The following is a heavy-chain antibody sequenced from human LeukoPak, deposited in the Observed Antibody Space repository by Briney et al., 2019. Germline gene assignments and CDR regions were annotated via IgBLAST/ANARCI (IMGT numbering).Heavy chain of an antibody. J-gene: IGHJ4*02. V-gene: IGHV3-30-3*01. CDR2: ISYDGSNN. D-gene: IGHD5-12*01. CDR3: ARDKGGYEHFHY. Sequence: PGGSLRLSCAASGFTFSSYAMHWVRQAPGKGLGWVAVISYDGSNNHYADSVKGRFTISRDNSKNTLYLQMNSLRAEDTAVYYCARDKGGYEHFHYWGQGTLVTVSS. CDR1: GFTFSSYA.